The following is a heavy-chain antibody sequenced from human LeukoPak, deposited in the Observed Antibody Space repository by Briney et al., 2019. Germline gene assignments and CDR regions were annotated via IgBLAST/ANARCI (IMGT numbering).Heavy chain of an antibody. J-gene: IGHJ4*02. V-gene: IGHV3-23*01. Sequence: PGGSLRLSCAASGFTFSSYAMSWVRQAPGKGLEWVSAISGSGSSTYYADSVKGRFTISRDNSKNTLYLQMNSLRAEDTAVYYCAKYAESLFFIAVAGTGGYFDYWGQGTLVTVSS. CDR1: GFTFSSYA. CDR3: AKYAESLFFIAVAGTGGYFDY. D-gene: IGHD6-19*01. CDR2: ISGSGSST.